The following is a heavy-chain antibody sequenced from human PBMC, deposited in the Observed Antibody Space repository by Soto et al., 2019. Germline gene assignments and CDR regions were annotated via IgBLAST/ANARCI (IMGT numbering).Heavy chain of an antibody. D-gene: IGHD6-19*01. CDR3: ARSMKWLIQSLDH. J-gene: IGHJ4*02. CDR2: MNYSGST. CDR1: GWCFSIYV. Sequence: SGTLSLTCAAYGWCFSIYVCAGFRQPQGKGREWIGEMNYSGSTNYNPSLKSRVTISVDTSNNQVSLKLSSVTAADTSVYFCARSMKWLIQSLDHWGQGTLVTVSS. V-gene: IGHV4-34*01.